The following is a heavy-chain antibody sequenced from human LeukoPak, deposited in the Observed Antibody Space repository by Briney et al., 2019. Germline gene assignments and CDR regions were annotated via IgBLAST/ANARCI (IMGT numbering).Heavy chain of an antibody. Sequence: GGSLRLSCAASGFTFSSYWMNWARQAPGKGLEWVASINHNGNVNYYVDSVKGRFTISRDNAKNSLYLQMSNLRAEDTAVYFCVRGGGLDVWGQGATVTVSS. J-gene: IGHJ6*02. CDR1: GFTFSSYW. CDR2: INHNGNVN. D-gene: IGHD3-16*01. CDR3: VRGGGLDV. V-gene: IGHV3-7*03.